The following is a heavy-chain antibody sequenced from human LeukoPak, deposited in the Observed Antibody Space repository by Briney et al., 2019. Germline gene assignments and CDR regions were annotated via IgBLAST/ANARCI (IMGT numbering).Heavy chain of an antibody. CDR2: ISWNSGSI. CDR3: AREIWDVYGDYPLDY. V-gene: IGHV3-9*01. D-gene: IGHD4-17*01. Sequence: PGGSLRLSCAASGFTFDDYAMHWVRQAPGKGLEWVSGISWNSGSIGYADSVKGRFTISRDNSKNTLYLQMNSLRAEDTAVYYCAREIWDVYGDYPLDYWGQGTLVTVSS. J-gene: IGHJ4*02. CDR1: GFTFDDYA.